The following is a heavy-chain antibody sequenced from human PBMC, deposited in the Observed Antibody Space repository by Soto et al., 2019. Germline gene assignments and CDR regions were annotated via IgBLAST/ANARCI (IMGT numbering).Heavy chain of an antibody. Sequence: EVQLLQSGGGLAQPAGSLTLSCAASGFSFSDYSMNWVRRAPGKGLEWVSAFSAGGDYRHYADSVKGRFTISRENSKNPLFLQMNSLRAEDTARYYCAREARYDRGVYHYEGIDYWGQGTLVTVSS. D-gene: IGHD3-22*01. CDR1: GFSFSDYS. J-gene: IGHJ4*02. CDR2: FSAGGDYR. CDR3: AREARYDRGVYHYEGIDY. V-gene: IGHV3-23*01.